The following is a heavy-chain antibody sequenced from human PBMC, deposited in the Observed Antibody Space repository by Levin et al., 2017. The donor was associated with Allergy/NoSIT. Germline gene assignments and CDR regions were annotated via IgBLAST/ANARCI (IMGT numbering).Heavy chain of an antibody. CDR2: IYYSGST. J-gene: IGHJ5*02. D-gene: IGHD4-17*01. CDR3: ARRTPTFLYGDYDWFDP. V-gene: IGHV4-59*08. CDR1: GGSISSYY. Sequence: SETLSLTCTVSGGSISSYYWSWIRQPPGKGLEWIGYIYYSGSTNYNPSLKSRVTISVDTSKNQFSLKLSSVTAADTAVYYCARRTPTFLYGDYDWFDPWGQGTLVTVSS.